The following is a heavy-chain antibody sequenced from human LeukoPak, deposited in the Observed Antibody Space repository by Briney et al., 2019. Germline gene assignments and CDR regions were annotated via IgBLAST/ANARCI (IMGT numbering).Heavy chain of an antibody. CDR2: ISSSSNYI. J-gene: IGHJ4*02. D-gene: IGHD3-3*01. V-gene: IGHV3-21*01. CDR3: AREPFWSGYYSNLHFDY. Sequence: GGSLRLSCAASEFTFSSYNMNWVRQAPGKGLEWVSSISSSSNYIYYADSVKGRFTISRDNAKNSLYLQMNSLRAEDTAVYYCAREPFWSGYYSNLHFDYWGQGTLVTVSS. CDR1: EFTFSSYN.